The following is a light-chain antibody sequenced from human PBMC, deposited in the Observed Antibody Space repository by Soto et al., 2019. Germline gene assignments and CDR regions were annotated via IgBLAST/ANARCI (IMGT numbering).Light chain of an antibody. CDR3: QSADSSGFSVV. CDR1: ALPKQY. J-gene: IGLJ2*01. Sequence: SYELTQPPSVSVSPGQTARITCSGAALPKQYAYWYQQKPGQAPVLLIYKDSERPSGIPERFSGSSSGTTVTLTIRGVQAEDEADYYCQSADSSGFSVVFGGGTKLTVL. CDR2: KDS. V-gene: IGLV3-25*03.